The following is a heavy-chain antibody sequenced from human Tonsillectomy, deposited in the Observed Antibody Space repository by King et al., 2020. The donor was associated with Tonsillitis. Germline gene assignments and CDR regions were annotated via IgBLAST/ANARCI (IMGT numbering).Heavy chain of an antibody. Sequence: VQLVESGGGLVQPGGSLRLSCAASGFTFSSYWMHWVRQAPGKGLVWVSRINSEGSSTSYADSVKGRFTISRDNAKNTLYVQMNSLRAEDTAVYYCARARLYRKEYYYMDVWGKGTTVTVSS. CDR3: ARARLYRKEYYYMDV. CDR2: INSEGSST. J-gene: IGHJ6*03. CDR1: GFTFSSYW. D-gene: IGHD3-3*01. V-gene: IGHV3-74*01.